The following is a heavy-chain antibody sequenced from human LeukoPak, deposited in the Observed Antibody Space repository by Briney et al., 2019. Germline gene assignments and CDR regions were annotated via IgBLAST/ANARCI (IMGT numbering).Heavy chain of an antibody. CDR2: IYYSGST. V-gene: IGHV4-59*01. D-gene: IGHD2-2*02. CDR1: GGSISSYY. CDR3: ARDPHCSSTSCYTAAFDI. Sequence: SETLSLTCTVSGGSISSYYWSWLRQPPGKGLEWIGYIYYSGSTNYNPSLTRRVTISVDTSKNQFSLKLSSVTAADTAVYYCARDPHCSSTSCYTAAFDIWGQGTMVTVSS. J-gene: IGHJ3*02.